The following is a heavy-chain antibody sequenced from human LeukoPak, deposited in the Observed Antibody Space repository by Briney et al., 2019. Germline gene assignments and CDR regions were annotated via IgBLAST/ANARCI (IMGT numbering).Heavy chain of an antibody. V-gene: IGHV3-21*01. CDR1: GFTFSSYS. CDR2: ISSSSSYI. CDR3: TRVGYIDEGIDY. J-gene: IGHJ4*02. Sequence: GGSLRLSCAASGFTFSSYSMYWVRQAPGKGLEWVSSISSSSSYIYYADSVKGRFTISRDNAKNSLYLQMNSLRAEDTAIYYCTRVGYIDEGIDYWGQGTLVTVSS. D-gene: IGHD5-24*01.